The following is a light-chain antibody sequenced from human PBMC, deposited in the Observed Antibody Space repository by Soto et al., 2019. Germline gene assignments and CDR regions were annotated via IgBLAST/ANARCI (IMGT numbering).Light chain of an antibody. CDR3: LQYHKWPPLT. V-gene: IGKV3D-15*03. CDR2: GAS. Sequence: ETLMTQAQATLSASPGERVTLSCRASQNINFNLAWYQQKPGQAPRVLIYGASSRASGIPDRFSGSGSGTDLTLTRGILEHDDFAFNYCLQYHKWPPLTCGGGTRVEIK. J-gene: IGKJ4*01. CDR1: QNINFN.